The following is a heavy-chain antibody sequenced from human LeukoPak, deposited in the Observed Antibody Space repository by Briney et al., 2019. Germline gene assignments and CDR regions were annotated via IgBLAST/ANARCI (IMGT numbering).Heavy chain of an antibody. CDR3: AKGPRQQLVTRFDN. CDR1: GFTISYNY. Sequence: PGGSLRLSCAASGFTISYNYMSWVRQAPGKGLQWVSVIYSNTSAYYADSVKGRFTVSRDNSKNTLYLQMSSLRADDTAVYYCAKGPRQQLVTRFDNWGQGTLVTVSS. D-gene: IGHD6-13*01. J-gene: IGHJ4*02. V-gene: IGHV3-53*01. CDR2: IYSNTSA.